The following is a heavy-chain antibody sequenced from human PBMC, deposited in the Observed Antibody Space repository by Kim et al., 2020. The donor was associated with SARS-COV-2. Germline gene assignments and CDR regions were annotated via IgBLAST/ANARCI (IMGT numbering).Heavy chain of an antibody. Sequence: SETLSLTCTVSGGSISSYYWSWIRQPPGKGLEWIGYIYYSGSTNYNPSLKSRVTISVDTSKNQFSLKLSSVTAADTDVYYCARDSDPPYYYGSGSYRAPDAFDIWGQGTMVTVSS. V-gene: IGHV4-59*01. J-gene: IGHJ3*02. CDR2: IYYSGST. CDR3: ARDSDPPYYYGSGSYRAPDAFDI. D-gene: IGHD3-10*01. CDR1: GGSISSYY.